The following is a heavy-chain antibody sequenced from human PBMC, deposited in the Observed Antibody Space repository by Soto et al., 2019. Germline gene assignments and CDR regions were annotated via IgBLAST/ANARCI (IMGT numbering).Heavy chain of an antibody. CDR3: VRAPYSGSKFDF. J-gene: IGHJ4*02. CDR2: INSDGSSI. D-gene: IGHD1-26*01. CDR1: GFTFSRYW. Sequence: PGGSLRLSCAASGFTFSRYWMHWVRQAPGKGLVWVSRINSDGSSISYADSVKGRFTISRDNAKNTLYLQMNSLRAEDTAVYFCVRAPYSGSKFDFWGQGTLVTVSS. V-gene: IGHV3-74*01.